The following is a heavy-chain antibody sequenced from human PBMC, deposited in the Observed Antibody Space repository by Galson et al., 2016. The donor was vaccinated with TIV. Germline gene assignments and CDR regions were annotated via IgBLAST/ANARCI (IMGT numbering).Heavy chain of an antibody. D-gene: IGHD2-2*01. V-gene: IGHV3-11*01. CDR1: GFTFSDYY. CDR2: IGSTGRAI. Sequence: SLRLSCAASGFTFSDYYMSWIRQAPGKGLEWLSYIGSTGRAIYYADSVKGRFTISRDNVKSIIYLHMNSLRVEDTAVYYCARDCSSSNCYTDPIYFDSWGQGALVTVSS. J-gene: IGHJ4*02. CDR3: ARDCSSSNCYTDPIYFDS.